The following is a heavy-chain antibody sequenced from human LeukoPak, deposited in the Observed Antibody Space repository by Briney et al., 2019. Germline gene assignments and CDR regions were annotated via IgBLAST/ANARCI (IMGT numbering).Heavy chain of an antibody. V-gene: IGHV3-23*01. CDR1: GFTFSSYA. CDR3: VKVQEMATILPPFHY. Sequence: PGGSLRLSCAASGFTFSSYAMSWVRQAPGKGLEWVSAISGSGGTTYYADSVKGRFTISRDNSKNTLYLQVNSLRAADTAVYYCVKVQEMATILPPFHYWGQGTLVTVSS. CDR2: ISGSGGTT. J-gene: IGHJ4*02. D-gene: IGHD5-24*01.